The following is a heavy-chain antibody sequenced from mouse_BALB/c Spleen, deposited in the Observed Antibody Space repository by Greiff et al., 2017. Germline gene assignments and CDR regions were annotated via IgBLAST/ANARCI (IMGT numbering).Heavy chain of an antibody. CDR3: ARYEMITFAY. V-gene: IGHV5-9*03. J-gene: IGHJ3*01. D-gene: IGHD2-4*01. CDR2: ISSGGGNT. Sequence: DVKLVESGGGLVKPGGSLKLSCAASGFTFSSYTMSWVRQTPEKRLEWVATISSGGGNTYYPDSVKGRFTISRDNAKNNLYLQMSSLRSEDTALYYCARYEMITFAYWGQGTLVTVSA. CDR1: GFTFSSYT.